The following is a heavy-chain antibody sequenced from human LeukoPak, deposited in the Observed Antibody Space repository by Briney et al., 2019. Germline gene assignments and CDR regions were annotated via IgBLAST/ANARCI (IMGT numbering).Heavy chain of an antibody. CDR1: GYTFTSYD. CDR2: INPNSGGT. V-gene: IGHV1-2*02. J-gene: IGHJ4*02. D-gene: IGHD3-22*01. Sequence: GASVKVSCKASGYTFTSYDINWVRQATGQGLEWMGWINPNSGGTNYAQKFQGRVTMTRDTSISTAYMELSRLRSDDTAVYYCARDPGRTMIVPRNYFDYWGQGTLVTVSS. CDR3: ARDPGRTMIVPRNYFDY.